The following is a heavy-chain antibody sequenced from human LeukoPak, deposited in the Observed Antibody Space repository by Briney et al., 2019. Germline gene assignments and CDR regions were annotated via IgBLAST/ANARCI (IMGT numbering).Heavy chain of an antibody. CDR1: GFPFDDFA. D-gene: IGHD3-16*01. J-gene: IGHJ4*02. CDR3: AKSGRKYNPVLGLEF. Sequence: PGGSLRLSCAASGFPFDDFAMHWVRQAPGKGLEWVSGISWSTGTTGYASSVKGRFTISSDSARNSLYLQMDSLRVEDTALYYCAKSGRKYNPVLGLEFWGQGTLVTVSS. V-gene: IGHV3-9*01. CDR2: ISWSTGTT.